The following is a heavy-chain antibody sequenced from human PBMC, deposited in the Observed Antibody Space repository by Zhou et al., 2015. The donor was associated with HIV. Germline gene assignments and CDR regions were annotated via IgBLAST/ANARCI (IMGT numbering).Heavy chain of an antibody. CDR3: ARDTGVGGYSSGSFDY. CDR2: IDNDASRT. D-gene: IGHD5-18*01. V-gene: IGHV3-74*01. CDR1: GFTFSYYW. J-gene: IGHJ4*02. Sequence: VQLVESGGGVVQPGRSLRLSCAASGFTFSYYWMHCVRQVPGKGLVWVSRIDNDASRTNYADSVKGRFTISRDNAKNSLYLQMNSLRAEDTAVYYCARDTGVGGYSSGSFDYWGQGTLVTVSS.